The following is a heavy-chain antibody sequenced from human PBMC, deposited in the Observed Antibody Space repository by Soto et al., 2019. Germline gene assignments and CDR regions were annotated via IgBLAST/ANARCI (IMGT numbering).Heavy chain of an antibody. CDR2: ISGSGGST. CDR1: GFTFSSYA. D-gene: IGHD2-15*01. CDR3: ARGGHCSGGSCYLYYYGLDV. V-gene: IGHV3-23*01. J-gene: IGHJ6*02. Sequence: EVQLLESGGGLVQPGGSLRLSCAASGFTFSSYAMSWVRQAPGKGLEWVSAISGSGGSTYYADSVKGRFTISRDNSKNTLYLQMNSLRAEDTAVYYCARGGHCSGGSCYLYYYGLDVWGQGTTVTVSS.